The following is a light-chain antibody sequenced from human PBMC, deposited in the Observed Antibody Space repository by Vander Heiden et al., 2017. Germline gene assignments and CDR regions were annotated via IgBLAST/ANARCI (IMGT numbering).Light chain of an antibody. CDR3: QQRSNWPPEYT. CDR1: QSVSSY. CDR2: DAS. Sequence: EIGLTQSPATLSLSPGERATLSCRASQSVSSYLAWYQQKPGQAPRLLIYDASNRATGIPARFSGSGSGTDFTLTISRLEPEDFAVYYCQQRSNWPPEYTFGQGTKLEI. V-gene: IGKV3-11*01. J-gene: IGKJ2*01.